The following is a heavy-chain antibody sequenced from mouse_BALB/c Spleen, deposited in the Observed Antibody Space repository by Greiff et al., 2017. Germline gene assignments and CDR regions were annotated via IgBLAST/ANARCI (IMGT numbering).Heavy chain of an antibody. CDR2: IYPGSGNT. D-gene: IGHD1-1*02. V-gene: IGHV1-77*01. CDR1: GYTFTDYY. J-gene: IGHJ2*01. Sequence: QVQLQQSGAELARPGASVKLSCKASGYTFTDYYINWVKQRTGQGLEWIGEIYPGSGNTYYNEKFKGKATLTADKSSSTAYMQLSSLTSEDSAVYFCARYEGGNPFFDYWGQGTTLTVSS. CDR3: ARYEGGNPFFDY.